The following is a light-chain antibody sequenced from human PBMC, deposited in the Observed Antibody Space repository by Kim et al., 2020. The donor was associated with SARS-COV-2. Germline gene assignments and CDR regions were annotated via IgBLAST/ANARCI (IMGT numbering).Light chain of an antibody. CDR2: DAS. J-gene: IGKJ2*01. CDR1: QDISNY. V-gene: IGKV1-27*01. CDR3: QQYYSAPYT. Sequence: DIQMTQSPSSLSASVGDRVTITCRVSQDISNYLAWYQQKPGKVPKLLIYDASTLQSGVPSRFSGSGSGTDFTLTISSLQPEDVVTYYCQQYYSAPYTFGQGTKLEI.